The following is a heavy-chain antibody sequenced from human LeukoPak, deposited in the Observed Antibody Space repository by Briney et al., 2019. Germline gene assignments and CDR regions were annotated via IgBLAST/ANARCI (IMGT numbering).Heavy chain of an antibody. CDR3: ARALYSSGWYVAFDI. Sequence: PSETLSLTCTVSGGSISSTSYYWGWIRQPPGKGLEWIGSIYYSGRTYYNPSLKSRVTISVDTSKNQFSLKLSSVTAADTAVYYCARALYSSGWYVAFDIWGQGTMVTVSS. V-gene: IGHV4-39*07. D-gene: IGHD6-19*01. J-gene: IGHJ3*02. CDR1: GGSISSTSYY. CDR2: IYYSGRT.